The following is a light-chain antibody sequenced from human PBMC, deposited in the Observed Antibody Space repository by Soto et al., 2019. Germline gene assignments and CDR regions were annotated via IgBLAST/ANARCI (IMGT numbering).Light chain of an antibody. CDR1: QSISNW. CDR2: HAS. CDR3: QQYHNYPRT. J-gene: IGKJ1*01. Sequence: DIQMTQSPSTLPASVGDRVTITCRASQSISNWLAWYQQEPGTAPKVLIYHASNLQSGVPSRFSGSGSGTEFTLTISNLQPDDFATYFCQQYHNYPRTFGQGTKVDIK. V-gene: IGKV1-5*01.